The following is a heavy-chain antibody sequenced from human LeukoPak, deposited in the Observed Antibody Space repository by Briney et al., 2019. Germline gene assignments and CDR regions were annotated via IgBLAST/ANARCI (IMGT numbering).Heavy chain of an antibody. CDR2: ISSSSSYK. D-gene: IGHD1-7*01. V-gene: IGHV3-21*01. CDR3: GLELQARLVDY. CDR1: GFTFSSYS. Sequence: PWGSLRLSCAASGFTFSSYSMNWVRQAPGKGLEWVSSISSSSSYKYYADSVKGRFTISRDNAKSSLYLQMNSLRAEDTAVYYCGLELQARLVDYWGQGTLVTVSS. J-gene: IGHJ4*02.